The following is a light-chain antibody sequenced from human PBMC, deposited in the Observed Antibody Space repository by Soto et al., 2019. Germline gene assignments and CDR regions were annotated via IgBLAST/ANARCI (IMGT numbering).Light chain of an antibody. V-gene: IGLV2-14*01. CDR3: ISYTSSSTLYV. Sequence: QSVLTQPASVSGSPGQSLTISCTGTSSDVGGYNYVSWYQQHPGKAPKLMIYDVSNRPSGVSNRFSGSKSGNTASLTISGLQAEDEADYYCISYTSSSTLYVFGTGTKVTVL. CDR1: SSDVGGYNY. J-gene: IGLJ1*01. CDR2: DVS.